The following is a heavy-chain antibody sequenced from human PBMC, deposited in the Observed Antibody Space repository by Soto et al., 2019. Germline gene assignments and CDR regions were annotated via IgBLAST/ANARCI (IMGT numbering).Heavy chain of an antibody. J-gene: IGHJ4*02. CDR3: ARGYCTTTTCYSRTFDY. Sequence: QVQLQESGPGLVKPSETLSLTCTVSRGSLNSYYWSWIRQPPAKGLEWIGYINYSASTNYNPSLKSRVTISVDTSKTQLSLKLSSVTAADTALYYCARGYCTTTTCYSRTFDYWGQGALVTVSS. CDR2: INYSAST. CDR1: RGSLNSYY. D-gene: IGHD2-2*01. V-gene: IGHV4-59*12.